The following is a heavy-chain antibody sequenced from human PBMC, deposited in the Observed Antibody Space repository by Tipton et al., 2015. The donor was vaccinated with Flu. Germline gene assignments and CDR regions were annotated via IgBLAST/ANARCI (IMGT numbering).Heavy chain of an antibody. V-gene: IGHV3-53*01. D-gene: IGHD3-16*01. CDR2: IYSGGST. CDR3: ARIAGGGRNWFDP. J-gene: IGHJ5*02. Sequence: APGKGLEWVSVIYSGGSTYYADSVKGRFTISRDNSKNTLYLQMNSLRAEDTAVYYCARIAGGGRNWFDPWGQGTLVTVSS.